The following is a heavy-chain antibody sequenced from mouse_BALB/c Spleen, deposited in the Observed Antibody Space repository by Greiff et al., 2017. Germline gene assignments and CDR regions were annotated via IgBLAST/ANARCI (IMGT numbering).Heavy chain of an antibody. CDR2: INPSTGYT. CDR3: AIYYDYDAMDY. Sequence: VQLQQSGAELAKPGASVKMSCKASGYTFTSYWMHWVKQRPGQGLEWIGYINPSTGYTEYNQKFKDKTTLTADKSSSTAYMQLSSLTSEDSAVYYCAIYYDYDAMDYWGQGTSVTVSS. CDR1: GYTFTSYW. D-gene: IGHD2-1*01. J-gene: IGHJ4*01. V-gene: IGHV1-7*01.